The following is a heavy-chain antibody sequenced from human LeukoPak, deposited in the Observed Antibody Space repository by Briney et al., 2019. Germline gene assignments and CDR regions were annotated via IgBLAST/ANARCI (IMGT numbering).Heavy chain of an antibody. CDR3: AKIGVIGKWYFDL. V-gene: IGHV3-21*01. Sequence: GGSLRLSCEASGFTFRGHGMSWVRLAPGKGLEWVSSISSSSSYVYYADSVKGRFTISRDNAKNSLYLQMNSLRAEDTAVYYCAKIGVIGKWYFDLWGRGALVTVS. J-gene: IGHJ2*01. CDR1: GFTFRGHG. D-gene: IGHD1-20*01. CDR2: ISSSSSYV.